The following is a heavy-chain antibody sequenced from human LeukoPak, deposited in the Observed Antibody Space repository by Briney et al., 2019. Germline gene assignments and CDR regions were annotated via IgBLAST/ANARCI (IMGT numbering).Heavy chain of an antibody. J-gene: IGHJ6*02. CDR1: GGSINSYH. CDR2: IYYSGSS. D-gene: IGHD2-21*02. CDR3: ARDPSVVTANRYYYYGMDV. Sequence: SETLSLTCTVSGGSINSYHWSWIRQPPGKGLEWIGYIYYSGSSNYNPSLKRRVTISIDTSKNQFSLNLSSVTAADTAVYYCARDPSVVTANRYYYYGMDVWGQGTTVTISS. V-gene: IGHV4-59*01.